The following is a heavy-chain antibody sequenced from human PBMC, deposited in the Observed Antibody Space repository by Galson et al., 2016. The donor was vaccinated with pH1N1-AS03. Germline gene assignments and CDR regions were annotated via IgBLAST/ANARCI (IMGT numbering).Heavy chain of an antibody. J-gene: IGHJ6*02. CDR3: ATYRHFYGSSGPTTPYGLDV. D-gene: IGHD3-22*01. Sequence: SVKVSCKASGYTFTGHWIHWVRQAPGQGPEWMGWINPNGGDTKYAKKFQGRVTMTRDTSITAAYLALSGLRSDDTAVYSCATYRHFYGSSGPTTPYGLDVWGQGTTVTVSS. V-gene: IGHV1-2*02. CDR2: INPNGGDT. CDR1: GYTFTGHW.